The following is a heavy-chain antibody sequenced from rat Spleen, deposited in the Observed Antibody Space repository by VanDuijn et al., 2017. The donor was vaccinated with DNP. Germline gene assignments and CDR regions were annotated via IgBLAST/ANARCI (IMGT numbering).Heavy chain of an antibody. D-gene: IGHD1-11*01. J-gene: IGHJ1*01. CDR2: ISYSGST. CDR1: GYSITSNY. V-gene: IGHV3-1*01. Sequence: EVQLQESGPGLVKPSQSLSLTCSVTGYSITSNYWGWIRKFPGSKMEWMGYISYSGSTGYNPSLKSRISITRDTSKNQFFLQLNSVTTEDTATYYCARGLNYGGYNYYWYFDFWGPGTMVTVSS. CDR3: ARGLNYGGYNYYWYFDF.